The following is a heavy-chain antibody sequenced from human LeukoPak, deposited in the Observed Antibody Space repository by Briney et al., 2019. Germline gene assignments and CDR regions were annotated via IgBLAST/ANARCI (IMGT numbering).Heavy chain of an antibody. CDR3: AKDTSYCSSSSCYDYYYYMGV. J-gene: IGHJ6*03. D-gene: IGHD2-2*01. CDR2: ISYDGSNK. Sequence: GGSLRLSCAASGLTFSSYGMHWVRQAPGKGLEWVAVISYDGSNKYYADSVKGRFTISRDNSKNTLFLQMNSLRPEDTAVYYCAKDTSYCSSSSCYDYYYYMGVWGKGTTVTVSS. CDR1: GLTFSSYG. V-gene: IGHV3-30*18.